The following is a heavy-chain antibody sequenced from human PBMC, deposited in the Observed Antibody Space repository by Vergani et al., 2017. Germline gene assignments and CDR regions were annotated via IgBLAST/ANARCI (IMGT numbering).Heavy chain of an antibody. CDR2: IRSKAYGGTT. Sequence: EVQLVESGGGLVQPGRSLRLSCTASGFTFGDYAMSWFRQASGKGLEWVGFIRSKAYGGTTEYAASVKGRFTISRDDSKSIAYLQMNSLKTEDTAVYYCTRAEPTTMIVVYFDYWGQGTLVTVSS. J-gene: IGHJ4*02. V-gene: IGHV3-49*03. CDR1: GFTFGDYA. D-gene: IGHD3-22*01. CDR3: TRAEPTTMIVVYFDY.